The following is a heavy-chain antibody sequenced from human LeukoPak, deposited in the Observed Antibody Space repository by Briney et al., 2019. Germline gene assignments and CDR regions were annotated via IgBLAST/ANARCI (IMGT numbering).Heavy chain of an antibody. D-gene: IGHD6-19*01. CDR3: AKAGQPRSIAVAGKYFFDC. CDR1: GFTFSSYW. J-gene: IGHJ4*02. Sequence: GGSLRLSCVASGFTFSSYWMSWFRQAPGKGLEWVANIKEDGSEKYYADYVKGRFTISRDNAKNSLSLQMSSLRDEDTAVFYCAKAGQPRSIAVAGKYFFDCWGQGTLVTVSS. CDR2: IKEDGSEK. V-gene: IGHV3-7*01.